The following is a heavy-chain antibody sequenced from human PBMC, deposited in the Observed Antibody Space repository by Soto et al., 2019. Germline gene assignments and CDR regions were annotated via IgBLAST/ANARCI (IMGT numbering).Heavy chain of an antibody. CDR2: ISGSGLTI. CDR3: ARRPYRNTYNWFDS. Sequence: QTGGSLRLSCAASGFIFSDYEINWVRQAPGKGLEWVSYISGSGLTIYYADSVKGRFTISRDNAKNSLYLQMNSLGVEDTAVYYCARRPYRNTYNWFDSWGQGTLVTVSS. V-gene: IGHV3-48*03. D-gene: IGHD5-12*01. CDR1: GFIFSDYE. J-gene: IGHJ5*02.